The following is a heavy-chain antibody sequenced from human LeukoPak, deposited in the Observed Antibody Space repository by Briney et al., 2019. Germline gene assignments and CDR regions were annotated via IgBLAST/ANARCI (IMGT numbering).Heavy chain of an antibody. Sequence: GGSLRLSCAASGFTVSSNFMSWVRQAPGQGLELVSVIYSGGNTYYADSVRGRFTVFRDNSKNTLYLQMNSLRAEDTAMYYCARKYTYGLDWGQGTLVTVSS. CDR2: IYSGGNT. CDR1: GFTVSSNF. J-gene: IGHJ4*02. V-gene: IGHV3-66*01. CDR3: ARKYTYGLD. D-gene: IGHD5-18*01.